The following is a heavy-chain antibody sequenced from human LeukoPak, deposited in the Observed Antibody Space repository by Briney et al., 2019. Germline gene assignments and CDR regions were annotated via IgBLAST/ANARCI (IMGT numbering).Heavy chain of an antibody. V-gene: IGHV1-2*04. CDR3: AREGGDTMIVVGQNWFDP. CDR2: INPNSGGT. D-gene: IGHD3-22*01. J-gene: IGHJ5*02. Sequence: ASVKVSCKASGYTFTGYYMHWVRQAPGQGLEWMGWINPNSGGTNYAQKFQGWVTMTRDTSTSTVYMELSSLRSEDTAVYYCAREGGDTMIVVGQNWFDPWGQGTLVTVSS. CDR1: GYTFTGYY.